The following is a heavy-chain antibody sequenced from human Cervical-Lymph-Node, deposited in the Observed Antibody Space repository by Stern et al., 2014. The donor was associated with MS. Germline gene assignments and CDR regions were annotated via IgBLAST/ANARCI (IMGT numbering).Heavy chain of an antibody. CDR1: GFTFSSYS. D-gene: IGHD6-6*01. CDR3: ARAEYSSSSFSY. CDR2: ISSSSTSI. J-gene: IGHJ4*02. V-gene: IGHV3-21*01. Sequence: EVQLEESGGGLVKPGGSLRLSCAASGFTFSSYSMNWVRQAPGKGLAWVSYISSSSTSIYYADSVKGRSTSSRDNAKNSLYLQMNSLRAEDTAVYYCARAEYSSSSFSYWGQGTLVTVSS.